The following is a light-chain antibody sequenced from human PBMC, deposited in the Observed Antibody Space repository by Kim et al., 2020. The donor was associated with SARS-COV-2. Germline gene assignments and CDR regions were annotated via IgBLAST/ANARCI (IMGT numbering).Light chain of an antibody. CDR3: QHRQT. J-gene: IGKJ1*01. V-gene: IGKV1-5*01. Sequence: STLHASVGDRVTITCRATQYVTRGLAWYQQKPGRAPKLLIYDASTLDRGVPSRFRGSGSGTEFTLTINSLQPDDFASYYCQHRQTFGQGTKVEIK. CDR2: DAS. CDR1: QYVTRG.